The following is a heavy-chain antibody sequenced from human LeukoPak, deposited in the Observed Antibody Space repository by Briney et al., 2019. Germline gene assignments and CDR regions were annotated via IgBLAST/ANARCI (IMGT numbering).Heavy chain of an antibody. CDR2: IMVMVGST. Sequence: GGSLRLSCAASGFTFTSYAISGFPQAPGKGRKWFSPIMVMVGSTYYAESVKGRFTISRDNSKNTLYLQMNSLRAEDTAVYYCAKGYCSGGSCYFPYYYYMDVWGKGTTVTVSS. CDR3: AKGYCSGGSCYFPYYYYMDV. CDR1: GFTFTSYA. D-gene: IGHD2-15*01. V-gene: IGHV3-23*01. J-gene: IGHJ6*03.